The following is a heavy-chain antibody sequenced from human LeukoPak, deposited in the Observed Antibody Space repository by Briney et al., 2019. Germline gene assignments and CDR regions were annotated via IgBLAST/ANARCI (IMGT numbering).Heavy chain of an antibody. D-gene: IGHD2-2*02. V-gene: IGHV4-34*01. J-gene: IGHJ3*02. Sequence: KPSETLSLTCAVYGGSFSGYYWSWIRQPPGKGLERIGEINHSGSTNYNPSLKSRVTISVDTSKNQFSLKLSSVTAADTAVYYCARYQLLYLGAFDIWGQGTMVTVSS. CDR1: GGSFSGYY. CDR2: INHSGST. CDR3: ARYQLLYLGAFDI.